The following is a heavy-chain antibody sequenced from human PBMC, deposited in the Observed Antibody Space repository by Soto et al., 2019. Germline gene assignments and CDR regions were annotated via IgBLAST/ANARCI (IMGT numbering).Heavy chain of an antibody. CDR1: GYSYTDYY. J-gene: IGHJ4*02. D-gene: IGHD3-10*01. V-gene: IGHV1-2*02. Sequence: SVKGYCKTVGYSYTDYYIEWGRQAPGQGLQYMGWISPKSGGAAYAQGFQGRVTLTTNTYTSTAYMELMTLRSDDTAVYFCARVQLLPNPAADFWGQGTLVTVSS. CDR3: ARVQLLPNPAADF. CDR2: ISPKSGGA.